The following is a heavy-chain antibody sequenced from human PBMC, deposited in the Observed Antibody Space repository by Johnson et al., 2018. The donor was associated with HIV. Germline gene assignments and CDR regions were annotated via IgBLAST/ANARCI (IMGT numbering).Heavy chain of an antibody. CDR2: ISYDGSNK. Sequence: VQLVESGGGVVQPGRSLRLSCAASGFTFSSYAMHWVRQAPGKGLEWVAVISYDGSNKDYADSVKGRFTISRDNSKNTMYLQMKSLRGDDTAVYYCAKDPTDFGADWAFDIWGQGTMVTVSS. V-gene: IGHV3-30-3*01. J-gene: IGHJ3*02. D-gene: IGHD3-10*01. CDR1: GFTFSSYA. CDR3: AKDPTDFGADWAFDI.